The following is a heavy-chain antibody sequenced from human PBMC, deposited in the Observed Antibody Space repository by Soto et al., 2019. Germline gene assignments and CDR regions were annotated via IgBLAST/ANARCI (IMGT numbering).Heavy chain of an antibody. J-gene: IGHJ5*02. CDR1: GGTFSSYA. D-gene: IGHD6-6*01. CDR2: IIPISGTA. CDR3: ARGYDEYSSSSSWFDP. V-gene: IGHV1-69*01. Sequence: QVQLVQSGAEVKKPGSSVKVSCKASGGTFSSYAISWVRQAPGQGLEWMGGIIPISGTANYAQKFQGRVTITADESTSTAYMELSSLRSEDTAVYYCARGYDEYSSSSSWFDPWGQGTLVTVSS.